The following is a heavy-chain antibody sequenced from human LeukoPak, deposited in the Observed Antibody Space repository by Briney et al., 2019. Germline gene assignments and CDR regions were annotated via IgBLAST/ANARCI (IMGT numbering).Heavy chain of an antibody. CDR3: ARGAGGGSSWYQYYYYMDV. D-gene: IGHD6-13*01. CDR1: GGSFSGYY. V-gene: IGHV4-34*01. CDR2: INHSGST. J-gene: IGHJ6*03. Sequence: PSETLSLTCAVYGGSFSGYYWSWIRQPPGKGLDWIGEINHSGSTNYNPSLKSRVTISVDTSKNQFSLKLSSVTAADTAVYYCARGAGGGSSWYQYYYYMDVWGKGTTVTVSS.